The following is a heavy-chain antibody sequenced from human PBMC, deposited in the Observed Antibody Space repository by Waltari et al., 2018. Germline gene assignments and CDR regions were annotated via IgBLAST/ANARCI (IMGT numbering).Heavy chain of an antibody. CDR1: GGSISSSTW. CDR3: ARGRVAGTRIWFDP. V-gene: IGHV4-4*02. D-gene: IGHD6-19*01. J-gene: IGHJ5*02. Sequence: QVQLQESGPGLVKPSGTLSLTCAVPGGSISSSTWWSWVRPPPGKGLEWIGEIYHSGSTNYNPSLKSRVTISVDKSKNQFSLKLSSVTAADTAVYYCARGRVAGTRIWFDPWGQGTLVTVSS. CDR2: IYHSGST.